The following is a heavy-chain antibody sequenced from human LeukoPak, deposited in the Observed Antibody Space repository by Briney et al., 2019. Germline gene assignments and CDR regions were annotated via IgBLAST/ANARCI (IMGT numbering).Heavy chain of an antibody. Sequence: SETLSLTCTVSGGSISSHYWSWIRQPPGKGLEWIGYTYYSGSTNYNPSLKSRVTISVDTSKNQFSLKLSSVTAADTAVYYCARGSYYYDSSGYSSGWFDPWGQGTLVTVSS. V-gene: IGHV4-59*11. CDR3: ARGSYYYDSSGYSSGWFDP. CDR2: TYYSGST. CDR1: GGSISSHY. D-gene: IGHD3-22*01. J-gene: IGHJ5*02.